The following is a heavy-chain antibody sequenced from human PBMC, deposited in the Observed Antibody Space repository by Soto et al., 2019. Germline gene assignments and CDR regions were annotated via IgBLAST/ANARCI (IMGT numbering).Heavy chain of an antibody. V-gene: IGHV4-39*01. D-gene: IGHD3-10*01. CDR2: IHNSGST. J-gene: IGHJ5*01. CDR1: GDSISNAAYY. CDR3: TRRSRWYYYGTASYYNLWFDS. Sequence: PSETLSLTCTVSGDSISNAAYYWGWIRQPPGKGLEWIGSIHNSGSTYFNPSLKSRVTISVDTSKNQFSLKLSSVTAADTAVYFCTRRSRWYYYGTASYYNLWFDSWGQGTRVTVSS.